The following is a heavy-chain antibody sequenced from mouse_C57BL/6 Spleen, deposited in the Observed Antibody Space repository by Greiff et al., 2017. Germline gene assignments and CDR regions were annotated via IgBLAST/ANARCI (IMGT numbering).Heavy chain of an antibody. D-gene: IGHD1-1*01. Sequence: QVQLQQPGAELVKPGSSVKLSCKASGYTFTSYWMHWVKQRPIQGLEWIGNIDPADSETHYNQKFKDKATLTADKSSSTAYMQRSSLSSEDSAVCYDEGGGSGYGYFDVWGKGTTVTVSS. CDR3: EGGGSGYGYFDV. J-gene: IGHJ1*03. CDR1: GYTFTSYW. CDR2: IDPADSET. V-gene: IGHV1-52*01.